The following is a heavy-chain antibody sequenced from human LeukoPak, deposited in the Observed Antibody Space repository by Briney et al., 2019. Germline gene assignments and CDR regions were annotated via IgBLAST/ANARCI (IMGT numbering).Heavy chain of an antibody. V-gene: IGHV3-23*01. CDR1: GFTFSSYA. J-gene: IGHJ4*02. Sequence: PGGSLRLSCAVSGFTFSSYAMSWVRQAPGKGLEWVSAISGSGGSTYYADSVKGRFTISRDNSKDTLYLQMNSLRAEDTAVYYCAKCFWSGYYTGYYFDYWGQGTLVTVSS. CDR2: ISGSGGST. D-gene: IGHD3-3*01. CDR3: AKCFWSGYYTGYYFDY.